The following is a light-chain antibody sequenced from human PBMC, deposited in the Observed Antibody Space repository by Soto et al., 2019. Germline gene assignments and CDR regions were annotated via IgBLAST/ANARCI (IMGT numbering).Light chain of an antibody. CDR1: QSVSSTY. Sequence: EIVLTQSPGTLSLSPGERATLSCRASQSVSSTYLAWYQQKPGQAPRLLIYGASSRATGIPDRFSGSGSGTDFTLTISRLEPEDFAVYYCQRYDISPFPLGQGTKLEIK. V-gene: IGKV3-20*01. CDR3: QRYDISPFP. J-gene: IGKJ2*01. CDR2: GAS.